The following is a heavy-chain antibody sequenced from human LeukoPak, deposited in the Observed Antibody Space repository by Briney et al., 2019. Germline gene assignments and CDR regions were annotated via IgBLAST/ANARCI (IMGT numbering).Heavy chain of an antibody. CDR1: GFTFSDYY. J-gene: IGHJ4*02. Sequence: PGGSLRLSCAASGFTFSDYYMSWIRQAPGKGLEWVSYISSSGTTMYYADSVKGRFTISRDNAQNSLFLQMNSLRAEDTAVYYCAKAYYYDSSGPRGYFDYWGQGTLVTVSS. CDR2: ISSSGTTM. D-gene: IGHD3-22*01. V-gene: IGHV3-11*01. CDR3: AKAYYYDSSGPRGYFDY.